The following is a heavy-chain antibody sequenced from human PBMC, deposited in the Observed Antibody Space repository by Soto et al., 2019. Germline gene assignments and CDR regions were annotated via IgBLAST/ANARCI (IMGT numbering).Heavy chain of an antibody. CDR2: IYWDDDK. D-gene: IGHD3-10*01. Sequence: SGPTLVNPTQTLKLTCTFSGFSLSTSEVGVGWIRQPPGKDLELLGIIYWDDDKRYSPLLNKRLTITKDTSKNQVVLTMTNMDSVDTGTYYCARLTDLYIMFDLWGQGTQVTVSS. V-gene: IGHV2-5*02. J-gene: IGHJ5*02. CDR3: ARLTDLYIMFDL. CDR1: GFSLSTSEVG.